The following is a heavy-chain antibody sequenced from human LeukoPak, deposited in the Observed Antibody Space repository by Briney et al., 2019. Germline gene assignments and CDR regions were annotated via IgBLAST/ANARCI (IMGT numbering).Heavy chain of an antibody. CDR3: ARGMSLGELRY. Sequence: GASVKVSCKASGYTFTSYYMHWVRQAPGQGLEWVGIINPSGGSTSYAQKFQGRVTMTRDMSTSTVYMELSSLRSEDTAVYYCARGMSLGELRYWGQGTLVTVSS. D-gene: IGHD3-16*01. V-gene: IGHV1-46*01. J-gene: IGHJ4*02. CDR2: INPSGGST. CDR1: GYTFTSYY.